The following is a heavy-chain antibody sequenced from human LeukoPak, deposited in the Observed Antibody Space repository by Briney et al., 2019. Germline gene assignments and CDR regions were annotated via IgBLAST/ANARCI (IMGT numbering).Heavy chain of an antibody. CDR3: AKEATAMVYFDY. V-gene: IGHV3-43*01. CDR2: ITWDGSST. J-gene: IGHJ4*02. D-gene: IGHD5-18*01. CDR1: GFTFDDYT. Sequence: GGSLRLSCAASGFTFDDYTMHWVRQAPGKGLEWVSIITWDGSSTYYADSVKGRFTISRDNSRNSLYLQMNSLRTEDTALYYCAKEATAMVYFDYWGQGTLVTVSS.